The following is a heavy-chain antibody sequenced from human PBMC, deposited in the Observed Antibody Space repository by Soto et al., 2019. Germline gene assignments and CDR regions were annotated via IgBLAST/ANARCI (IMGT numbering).Heavy chain of an antibody. CDR2: AYYSGTT. CDR3: ARTPFYYFGLGTNLYYFDF. Sequence: QVQLLQSGPRLVKPSETLSLTCTVASGSISSYYWSWLRQPPGKGLEWIGYAYYSGTTHYNSSLKSRVTISIDTSKNQFSLTLNSVTAADTAVYYCARTPFYYFGLGTNLYYFDFWDQGALVTVSS. CDR1: SGSISSYY. J-gene: IGHJ4*02. V-gene: IGHV4-59*01. D-gene: IGHD3-10*01.